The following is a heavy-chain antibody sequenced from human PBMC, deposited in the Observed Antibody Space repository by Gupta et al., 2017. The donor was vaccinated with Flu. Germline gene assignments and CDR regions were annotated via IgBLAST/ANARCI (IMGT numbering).Heavy chain of an antibody. CDR1: GGSFSGYY. J-gene: IGHJ4*02. D-gene: IGHD2-2*02. CDR3: SRVDPGTIPGSVPT. Sequence: QVQLQQWGAGLLKPSETLSLTCAVYGGSFSGYYWSWIRQPPGKGLEWIGEINHSGSKNYNPARKSRVTISVETSKNQVSLKLRSVTAEETAVYYCSRVDPGTIPGSVPTGGQGTMVTVSS. CDR2: INHSGSK. V-gene: IGHV4-34*01.